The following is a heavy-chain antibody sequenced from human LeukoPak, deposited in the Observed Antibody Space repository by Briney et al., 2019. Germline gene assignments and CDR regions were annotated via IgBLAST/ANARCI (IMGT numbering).Heavy chain of an antibody. J-gene: IGHJ6*03. CDR2: IYHSGST. V-gene: IGHV4-38-2*02. CDR3: ATIVATLYYKDG. CDR1: GYSISSGYY. Sequence: PSETLSLTCTVSGYSISSGYYWGWIRQPPGKGLEWIGSIYHSGSTYYNPSLKSRVTISVDTSKNQFSLKLSSVTAADTAVYYCATIVATLYYKDGWGKGTTVTGSS. D-gene: IGHD5-12*01.